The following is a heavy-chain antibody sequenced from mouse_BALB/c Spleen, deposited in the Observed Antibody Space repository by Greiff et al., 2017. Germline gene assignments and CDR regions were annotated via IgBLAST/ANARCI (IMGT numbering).Heavy chain of an antibody. D-gene: IGHD2-4*01. CDR1: GYSITSDYA. CDR2: ISYSGST. CDR3: ARRGYDYDEDGYAMDY. Sequence: EVKLQESGPGLVKPSQSLSLTCTVTGYSITSDYAWNWIRQFPGNKLEWMGYISYSGSTSYNPSLKSRISITRDTSKNQFFLQLNSVTTEDTATYYCARRGYDYDEDGYAMDYWGQGTSVTVSS. J-gene: IGHJ4*01. V-gene: IGHV3-2*02.